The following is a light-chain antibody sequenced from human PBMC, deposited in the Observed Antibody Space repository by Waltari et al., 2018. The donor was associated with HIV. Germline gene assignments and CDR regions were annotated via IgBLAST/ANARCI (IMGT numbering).Light chain of an antibody. CDR2: EVT. CDR1: SSDIGAYNY. J-gene: IGLJ1*01. CDR3: TSYTSISTLV. Sequence: QSALTQPASVSGSPGQSITISCTGTSSDIGAYNYVSWYQHHPGKVPKRLIYEVTNLPSGVSHRFSGSKSGNTASLTISGLQAEDEADFYCTSYTSISTLVFGTGTKVTVL. V-gene: IGLV2-14*01.